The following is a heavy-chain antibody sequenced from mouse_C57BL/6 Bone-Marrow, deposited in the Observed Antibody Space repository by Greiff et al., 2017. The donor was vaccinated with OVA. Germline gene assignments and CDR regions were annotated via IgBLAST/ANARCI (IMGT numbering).Heavy chain of an antibody. V-gene: IGHV1-55*01. J-gene: IGHJ1*03. CDR2: IYPGSGST. Sequence: QVQLQQPGAELVKPGASVKMSCKASGYTFTSYWIHWVKQRPGQGLEWIGDIYPGSGSTNYHEKFKSKATLTVDTSSSTAYMQLRSLTSKDSAVEYCASSPRLLRYGYFDVWGTGTTVTVSS. CDR1: GYTFTSYW. D-gene: IGHD1-1*01. CDR3: ASSPRLLRYGYFDV.